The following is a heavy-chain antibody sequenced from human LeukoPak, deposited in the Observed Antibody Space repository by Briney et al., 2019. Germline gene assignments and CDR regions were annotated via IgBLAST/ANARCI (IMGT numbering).Heavy chain of an antibody. D-gene: IGHD3-22*01. J-gene: IGHJ4*02. Sequence: GGSLRLSCAASEFIFSNNWMSWVRQAPGKGLEWVANIKQDGREKYYVDSVKGRFTISRDNAKNSLYLQMNSLRAEDTAVYYCARAIHYYDSSGYNGYWGQGTLVTVSS. CDR1: EFIFSNNW. CDR2: IKQDGREK. V-gene: IGHV3-7*01. CDR3: ARAIHYYDSSGYNGY.